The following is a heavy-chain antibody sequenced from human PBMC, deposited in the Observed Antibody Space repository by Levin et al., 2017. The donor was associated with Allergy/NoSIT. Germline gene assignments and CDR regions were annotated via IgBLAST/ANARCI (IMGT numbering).Heavy chain of an antibody. CDR3: ARDEGGGYCSGGSCYFTRIHYYGMDV. D-gene: IGHD2-15*01. Sequence: GGSLRLSCAASGFTFSDYYMSWIRQAPGKGLEWVSYISSSGSTIYYADSVKGRFTISRDNAKNSLYLQMNSLRAEDTAVYYCARDEGGGYCSGGSCYFTRIHYYGMDVWGQGTTVTVSS. J-gene: IGHJ6*02. CDR2: ISSSGSTI. V-gene: IGHV3-11*01. CDR1: GFTFSDYY.